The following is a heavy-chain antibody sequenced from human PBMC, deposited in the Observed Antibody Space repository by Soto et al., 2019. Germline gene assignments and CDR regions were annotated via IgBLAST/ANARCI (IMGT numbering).Heavy chain of an antibody. CDR2: ISGNGGKK. D-gene: IGHD6-19*01. Sequence: GGSLRLSCAASGFTFSSYAMSWVRQAPGKGLEWVSAISGNGGKKYYADSVKGRFTISRDNSKNTLFLQMNSLRADDTAVYYCEREWDISVAAPVYWGQGTLVTVSS. V-gene: IGHV3-23*01. J-gene: IGHJ4*02. CDR3: EREWDISVAAPVY. CDR1: GFTFSSYA.